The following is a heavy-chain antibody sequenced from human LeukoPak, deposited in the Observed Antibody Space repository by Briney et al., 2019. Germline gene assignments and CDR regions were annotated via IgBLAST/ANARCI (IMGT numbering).Heavy chain of an antibody. CDR2: INADGSTT. Sequence: GGSLRLSCAASGFTFSTYWMHWVRQPPGKGLVWVSRINADGSTTNYADSVKGRFTISRDNAKNTLDLQMNSLRAEDMAVYYCAREGYMDVWGKGTTVTVSS. CDR3: AREGYMDV. J-gene: IGHJ6*03. V-gene: IGHV3-74*01. CDR1: GFTFSTYW.